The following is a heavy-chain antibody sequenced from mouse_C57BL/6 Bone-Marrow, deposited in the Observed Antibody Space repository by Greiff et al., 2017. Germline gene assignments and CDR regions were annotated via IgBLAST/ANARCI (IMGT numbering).Heavy chain of an antibody. V-gene: IGHV1-78*01. Sequence: VKLVESDAELVKPGASVKISCKVSGYTFTDHTIHWMKQRPEQGLEWIGYIYPRDGSTKYNEKFKGKATLTADKSSSTAYMQLNSLTSEDSAVYFCARGVYYYGSSQYYFDYWGQGTTLTVSS. J-gene: IGHJ2*01. CDR3: ARGVYYYGSSQYYFDY. D-gene: IGHD1-1*01. CDR2: IYPRDGST. CDR1: GYTFTDHT.